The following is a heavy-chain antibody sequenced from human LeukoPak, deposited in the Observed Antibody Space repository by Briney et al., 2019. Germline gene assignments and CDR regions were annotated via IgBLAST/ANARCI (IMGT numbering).Heavy chain of an antibody. J-gene: IGHJ4*02. CDR3: ARDGFVGASDY. CDR2: IKQDGSEK. D-gene: IGHD2-15*01. Sequence: GGSLRLSCAASEFIFSGYWMNWVRQAPGKGLEWVANIKQDGSEKQYVDSVRGRFTISRDNAKNSLYLQMNSLRVEDTAVSSCARDGFVGASDYWGQGTLVTVSS. V-gene: IGHV3-7*01. CDR1: EFIFSGYW.